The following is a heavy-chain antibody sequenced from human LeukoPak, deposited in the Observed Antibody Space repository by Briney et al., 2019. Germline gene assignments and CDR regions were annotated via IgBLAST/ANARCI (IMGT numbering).Heavy chain of an antibody. CDR1: GYTFTSYG. J-gene: IGHJ4*02. Sequence: ALVKVSCKASGYTFTSYGISWVRQAPGQGLEWMGWISAYNGNTNYAQKLQGRVTMTTDTSTSTAYMELRSLRSDDTAVYYCASLVGAIDGDYFDYWGQGTLVTVSS. V-gene: IGHV1-18*01. CDR3: ASLVGAIDGDYFDY. D-gene: IGHD1-26*01. CDR2: ISAYNGNT.